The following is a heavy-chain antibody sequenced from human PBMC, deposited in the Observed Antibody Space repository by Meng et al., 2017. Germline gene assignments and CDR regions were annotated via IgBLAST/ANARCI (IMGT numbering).Heavy chain of an antibody. CDR1: GFSINTNYY. Sequence: GSLRLSCTVSGFSINTNYYWGWIRQPAGKGLEWIGRIYTSGSTNYNPSLKSRVTMSVDTSKNQFSLKLSSVTAADTAVYYCAREGNIVGATTGYDYWGQGTLVTVSS. J-gene: IGHJ4*02. CDR2: IYTSGST. V-gene: IGHV4-4*07. D-gene: IGHD1-26*01. CDR3: AREGNIVGATTGYDY.